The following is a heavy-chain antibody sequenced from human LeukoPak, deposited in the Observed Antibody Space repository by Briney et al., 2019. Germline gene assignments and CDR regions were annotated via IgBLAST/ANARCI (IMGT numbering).Heavy chain of an antibody. D-gene: IGHD3-10*01. V-gene: IGHV1-2*02. J-gene: IGHJ4*02. Sequence: ASVKVSCKASGYTFTGYYMHWVRQAPGQGLGWMGWINPNSGGTNYAQKLQGRVTMTRDTSLSTDYMELSRLRSDDTAVYYCERGGGLIWFGVLNLGLDYWGQGTLVTVSS. CDR1: GYTFTGYY. CDR3: ERGGGLIWFGVLNLGLDY. CDR2: INPNSGGT.